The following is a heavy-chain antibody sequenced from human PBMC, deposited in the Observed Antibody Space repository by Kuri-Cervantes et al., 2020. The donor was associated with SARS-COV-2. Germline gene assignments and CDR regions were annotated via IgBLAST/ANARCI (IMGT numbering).Heavy chain of an antibody. CDR1: GGSFSGYY. CDR3: ARGPRWSIAASFDD. J-gene: IGHJ4*02. V-gene: IGHV4-34*01. CDR2: INHSGST. Sequence: SQTLSLTCAVYGGSFSGYYWSWIRQPPGKGLEWIGEINHSGSTNYNPSLKSRVTISVDTSKNQFSLKLSSVTAADTAVYNCARGPRWSIAASFDDWGQGTLVTVSS. D-gene: IGHD6-6*01.